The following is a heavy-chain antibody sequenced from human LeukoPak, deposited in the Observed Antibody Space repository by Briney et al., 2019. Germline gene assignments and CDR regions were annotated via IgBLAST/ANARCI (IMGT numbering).Heavy chain of an antibody. CDR1: GGSISSGGYY. CDR2: IYHSGST. CDR3: ARARLAFDI. V-gene: IGHV4-30-2*01. J-gene: IGHJ3*02. Sequence: SETLSLTCTVSGGSISSGGYYWSWIRQPPGKCLEWIGYIYHSGSTYYNPSLKSRVTISVDRSKNQFSLKLSSVTAADAAAYYCARARLAFDIWGQGTMVTVSS.